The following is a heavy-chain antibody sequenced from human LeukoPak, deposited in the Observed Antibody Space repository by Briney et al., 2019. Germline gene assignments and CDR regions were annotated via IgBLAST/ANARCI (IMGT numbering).Heavy chain of an antibody. CDR3: ARVAVAGVPYYYFDY. Sequence: HSGRSLRLSCAASGFTFDDFAMHWVRHAPGKGLEWVSGVSWNSDSIGYADSVKGRFTISRDNAKNSLYLQMNSLRAADTALYYCARVAVAGVPYYYFDYWGQGTLVTVSS. D-gene: IGHD6-19*01. CDR1: GFTFDDFA. J-gene: IGHJ4*02. CDR2: VSWNSDSI. V-gene: IGHV3-9*01.